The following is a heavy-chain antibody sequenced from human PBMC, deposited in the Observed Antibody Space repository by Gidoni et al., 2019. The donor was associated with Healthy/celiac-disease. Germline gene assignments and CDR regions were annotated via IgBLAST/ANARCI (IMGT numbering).Heavy chain of an antibody. D-gene: IGHD1-26*01. CDR1: GFTFSSYG. CDR3: ARARRTSGSYLKDY. V-gene: IGHV3-33*01. CDR2: IGYDGSNK. Sequence: QVQLVESAGGVVQPGRSLRLSRAASGFTFSSYGMHWVRQAPGKGLEWVAVIGYDGSNKYYADSVKGRFTIARDNSKNTLYLEMNSLRAENTAVYYCARARRTSGSYLKDYWGQGTLVTVSS. J-gene: IGHJ4*02.